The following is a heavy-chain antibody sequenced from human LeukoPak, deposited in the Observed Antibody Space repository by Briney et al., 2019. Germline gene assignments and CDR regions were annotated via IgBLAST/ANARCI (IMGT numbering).Heavy chain of an antibody. CDR2: ISYDGNSK. CDR1: KFTFSSYA. D-gene: IGHD3-10*01. CDR3: ARGEFNSGDLDY. V-gene: IGHV3-30-3*01. Sequence: PGRSLRLSCAAPKFTFSSYAMVWVRQAPGRGLEWVAVISYDGNSKYHAESVKGRFTISRDNSKNTLYLQMNSLRAEDTAVYFCARGEFNSGDLDYWGQGTLVTVSS. J-gene: IGHJ4*02.